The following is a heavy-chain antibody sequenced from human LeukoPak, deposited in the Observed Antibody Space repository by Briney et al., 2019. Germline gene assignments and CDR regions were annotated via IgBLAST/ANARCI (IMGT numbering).Heavy chain of an antibody. CDR1: GGSISSYY. CDR3: ARDRRSAGSDAFEI. Sequence: SETLSLTCTVSGGSISSYYWSWIRQPPGRGLEWMGYIYYSGSTTYNPSLKSRVTISVDTSKNQFSLKLTSVTAADAAVYYCARDRRSAGSDAFEIWDQGTVVTVSS. CDR2: IYYSGST. V-gene: IGHV4-59*01. J-gene: IGHJ3*02. D-gene: IGHD6-13*01.